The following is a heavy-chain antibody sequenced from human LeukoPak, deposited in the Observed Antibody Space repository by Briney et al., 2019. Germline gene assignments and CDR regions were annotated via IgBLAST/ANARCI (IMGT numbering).Heavy chain of an antibody. V-gene: IGHV1-46*01. CDR1: GYTFTSYY. CDR2: INPSGGST. Sequence: ASVKVSCKASGYTFTSYYMHWVRQAPGQGLEWMGIINPSGGSTSYAQRFQGRVTMTRDMSTSTVYMELSSLRSEDTAVYYCARERYGDYGFDPWGQGTLVTVSS. D-gene: IGHD4-17*01. CDR3: ARERYGDYGFDP. J-gene: IGHJ5*02.